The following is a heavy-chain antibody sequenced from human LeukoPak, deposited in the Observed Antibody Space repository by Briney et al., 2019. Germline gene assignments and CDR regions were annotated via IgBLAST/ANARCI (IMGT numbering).Heavy chain of an antibody. Sequence: PSETLSLTCTVSGGSISSYYWGWIRQPPGKGLEWIGSIYYSGSTYYNPSLKSRVTISVDTSKNQFSLKLSSVTAADTAVYYCARNYGSGSYYQYQFDYWGQGTLVTVSS. CDR3: ARNYGSGSYYQYQFDY. V-gene: IGHV4-39*01. J-gene: IGHJ4*02. CDR1: GGSISSYY. CDR2: IYYSGST. D-gene: IGHD3-10*01.